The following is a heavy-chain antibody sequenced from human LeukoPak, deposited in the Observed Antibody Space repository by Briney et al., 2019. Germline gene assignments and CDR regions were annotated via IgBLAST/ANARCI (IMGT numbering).Heavy chain of an antibody. D-gene: IGHD3-9*01. J-gene: IGHJ4*02. Sequence: GGSLRLSFAASGFTFDDYPMHWVRQAPGKGLEWVSGISWNSGSIGYADSVKGRFTISRDNAKNSLYLQLSSLRAEDTALYYCAKDIALRYFDWILDYWGQGTLVTVSS. CDR1: GFTFDDYP. V-gene: IGHV3-9*01. CDR2: ISWNSGSI. CDR3: AKDIALRYFDWILDY.